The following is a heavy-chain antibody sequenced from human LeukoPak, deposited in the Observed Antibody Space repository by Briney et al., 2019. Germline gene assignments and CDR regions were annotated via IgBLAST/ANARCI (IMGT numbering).Heavy chain of an antibody. CDR1: GFTFSSYA. J-gene: IGHJ3*02. V-gene: IGHV3-23*01. CDR2: ISGSGGST. CDR3: AKSLRDRLYAFDI. D-gene: IGHD4-17*01. Sequence: HPGGSLRLSCAASGFTFSSYAMRWVRQAPGKGLGWVSAISGSGGSTYYADSVKGRFTISRDNSKNTLYLQMNSLRAEDTAVYYCAKSLRDRLYAFDIWGQGTMVTVSS.